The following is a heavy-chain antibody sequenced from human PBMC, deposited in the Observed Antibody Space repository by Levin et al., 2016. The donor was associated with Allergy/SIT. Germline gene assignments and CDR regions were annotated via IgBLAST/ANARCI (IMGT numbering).Heavy chain of an antibody. J-gene: IGHJ5*01. V-gene: IGHV3-49*02. CDR2: IRSKAYGGTT. Sequence: WIRQPPGKGLEWVGFIRSKAYGGTTEYAASVKGRFTISRDDSKSIAYLQMNSLKTEDTAVYYCTTAERYGDLNWFDPWGQGTTVTVSS. CDR3: TTAERYGDLNWFDP. D-gene: IGHD4-17*01.